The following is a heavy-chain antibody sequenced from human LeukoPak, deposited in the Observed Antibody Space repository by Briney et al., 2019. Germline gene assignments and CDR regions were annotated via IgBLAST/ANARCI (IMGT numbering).Heavy chain of an antibody. CDR3: ASLWGATGY. CDR1: GFTVSINY. V-gene: IGHV3-53*04. Sequence: GGFLRLSYAASGFTVSINYMSSVRQATGKRLEWVSIIYSGGRTYYADSVKGRFTISRHNSQNTVSLQMNSLRTEDTAIYYCASLWGATGYWGQGTLVTVSS. J-gene: IGHJ4*02. CDR2: IYSGGRT. D-gene: IGHD1-26*01.